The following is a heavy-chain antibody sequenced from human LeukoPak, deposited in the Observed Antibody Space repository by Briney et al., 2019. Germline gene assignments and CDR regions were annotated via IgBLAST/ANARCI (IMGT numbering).Heavy chain of an antibody. CDR3: ARVYCTGVDCYFVY. CDR1: GYTFSGFY. V-gene: IGHV1-2*06. Sequence: ASVKVSCKASGYTFSGFYIHWVRQAPGQGLEWLGRIYPNSGGTDYAQKFQGRVTMTRDTSISTAYMELSRLRSDDTATYYCARVYCTGVDCYFVYWGQGTLVTVSS. J-gene: IGHJ4*02. D-gene: IGHD2-8*02. CDR2: IYPNSGGT.